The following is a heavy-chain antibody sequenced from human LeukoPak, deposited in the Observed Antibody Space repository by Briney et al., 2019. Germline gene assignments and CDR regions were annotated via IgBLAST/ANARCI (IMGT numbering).Heavy chain of an antibody. CDR3: GGESDYYGMDV. CDR1: GFTVSSNY. CDR2: FYCCGGT. J-gene: IGHJ6*01. V-gene: IGHV3-53*01. Sequence: PGRSLRLSCAASGFTVSSNYLTWVRQAPGKGLEWVSGFYCCGGTYYADPVKRRFPISRNNYKNTLFLQIYNLRAEVTDSYFSGGESDYYGMDVWGLG.